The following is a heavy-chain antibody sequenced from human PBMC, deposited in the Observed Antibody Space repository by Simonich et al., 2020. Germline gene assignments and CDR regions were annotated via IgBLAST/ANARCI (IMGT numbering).Heavy chain of an antibody. D-gene: IGHD5-12*01. CDR2: ISSSSSYI. J-gene: IGHJ3*02. CDR3: AREKWLRFAFDI. CDR1: GFTFSSYS. V-gene: IGHV3-21*01. Sequence: EVQLVESGGGLVKPGGSLRLSCAAYGFTFSSYSMNWVRQAPGKWLEGVSSISSSSSYIYYADSVKGRFTISRDNAKNSLYLQMNSLRAEDTAVYYCAREKWLRFAFDIWGQGTMVTVSS.